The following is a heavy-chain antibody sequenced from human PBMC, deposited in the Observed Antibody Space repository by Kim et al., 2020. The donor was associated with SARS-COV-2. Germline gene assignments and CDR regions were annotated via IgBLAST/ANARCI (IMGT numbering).Heavy chain of an antibody. CDR2: ISAYNGNT. D-gene: IGHD1-26*01. V-gene: IGHV1-18*01. Sequence: ASVKVSCKASGYTFTSYGISWVRQAPGQGLEWMGWISAYNGNTNYAQKLQGRVTMTTDTSTSTAYMELRSLRSDDTAVYYCARDPAGGSYYYYGMDVWGQGTTVTVSS. CDR1: GYTFTSYG. J-gene: IGHJ6*02. CDR3: ARDPAGGSYYYYGMDV.